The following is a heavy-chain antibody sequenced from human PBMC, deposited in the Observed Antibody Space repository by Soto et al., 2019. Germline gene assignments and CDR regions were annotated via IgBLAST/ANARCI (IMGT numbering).Heavy chain of an antibody. CDR1: CGSFSGYY. Sequence: SETLSLTCAVYCGSFSGYYWSWIRQPPGKGLEWIGEINHSGSTNYNPSLKSRVTISVDTSKNQFSLKLSSVTAADTAVYYCARGGYYGSGSYPHYYYGMDVWGQGTTVTVSS. D-gene: IGHD3-10*01. CDR3: ARGGYYGSGSYPHYYYGMDV. V-gene: IGHV4-34*01. J-gene: IGHJ6*02. CDR2: INHSGST.